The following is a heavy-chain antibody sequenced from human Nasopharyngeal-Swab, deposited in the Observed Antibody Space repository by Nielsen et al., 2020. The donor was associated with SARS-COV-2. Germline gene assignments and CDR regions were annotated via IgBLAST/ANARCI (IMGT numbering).Heavy chain of an antibody. V-gene: IGHV3-30-3*01. J-gene: IGHJ4*02. CDR1: GFTFSSYA. CDR3: AAYREEWTISSSLDY. Sequence: GESLKISCAASGFTFSSYAMHWVRQAPGKGLEWVALISYDGSNKYYADSVKGRFTISRDNSKNALYLQMNSLRAEDTAVYYCAAYREEWTISSSLDYWGQGTLVTVSS. CDR2: ISYDGSNK. D-gene: IGHD6-6*01.